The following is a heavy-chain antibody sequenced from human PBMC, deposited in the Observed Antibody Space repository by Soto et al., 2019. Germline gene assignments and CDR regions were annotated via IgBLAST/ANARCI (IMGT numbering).Heavy chain of an antibody. V-gene: IGHV5-51*01. Sequence: GESLKISCKGSGYTFTNYWIGWVRQMPGKGPEWMGIIYPGDSDTKYNPSFQGQVTISADKSVNTAYLQWRSLKASDTAIYFCVRQATDYKSKWFDPWGQGTLVTVSS. CDR3: VRQATDYKSKWFDP. D-gene: IGHD3-16*01. J-gene: IGHJ5*02. CDR1: GYTFTNYW. CDR2: IYPGDSDT.